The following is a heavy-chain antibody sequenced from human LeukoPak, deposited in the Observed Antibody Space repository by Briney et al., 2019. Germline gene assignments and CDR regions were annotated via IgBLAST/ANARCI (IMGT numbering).Heavy chain of an antibody. CDR2: IKQDGSEK. Sequence: GGSLRLSCAASGFTFNSYWMNWVRQAPGKGLEWVANIKQDGSEKYYVDSVKGRFTISRDNAKNSLYLQMNSLRAEDTAVYYCARDFRGSGVRSAFDIWGQGTMVTVSS. J-gene: IGHJ3*02. D-gene: IGHD3-10*01. V-gene: IGHV3-7*01. CDR1: GFTFNSYW. CDR3: ARDFRGSGVRSAFDI.